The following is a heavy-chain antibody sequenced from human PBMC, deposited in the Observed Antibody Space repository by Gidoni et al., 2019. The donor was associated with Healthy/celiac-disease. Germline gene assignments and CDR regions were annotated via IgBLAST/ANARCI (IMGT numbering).Heavy chain of an antibody. Sequence: QVQLQDSGPGLVKPSETLSLTCPVSGGSISSYYWSWIRQPPGKGLEWIGYIYYSGSTNYNPSLKSRVTISVDTSKNQFSLKLSSVTAADTAVYYCARTVVAGFDPWGQGTLVTVSS. CDR3: ARTVVAGFDP. V-gene: IGHV4-59*01. CDR2: IYYSGST. J-gene: IGHJ5*02. CDR1: GGSISSYY. D-gene: IGHD2-15*01.